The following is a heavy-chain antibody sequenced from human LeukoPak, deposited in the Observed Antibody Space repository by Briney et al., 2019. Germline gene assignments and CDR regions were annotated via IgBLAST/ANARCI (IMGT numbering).Heavy chain of an antibody. V-gene: IGHV4-34*01. D-gene: IGHD3-22*01. CDR3: ARGSVDYYDSSGYYYGWFDP. CDR2: INHSGST. Sequence: PSETLSLTCAVYGGSFSVYYWSWIRQPPGKGLEWIGEINHSGSTNYNPSLKSRVTISVDTSKNQFSLKLSSVTAADTAVYYCARGSVDYYDSSGYYYGWFDPWGQGTLVTVSS. J-gene: IGHJ5*02. CDR1: GGSFSVYY.